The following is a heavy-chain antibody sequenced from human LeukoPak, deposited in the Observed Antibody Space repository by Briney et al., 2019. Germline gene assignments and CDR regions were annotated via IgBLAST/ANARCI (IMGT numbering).Heavy chain of an antibody. D-gene: IGHD6-6*01. CDR1: GGSFSGYY. Sequence: SETLSLTCAGYGGSFSGYYWSWIRQTPGKGLEWIGEIIHSGSTNYSPSLKSRVTISLDAAKSQFSLRLTSVTAADTAVYYCAGYSGSPRYLDCWGQGTLVTVSS. CDR2: IIHSGST. J-gene: IGHJ4*02. CDR3: AGYSGSPRYLDC. V-gene: IGHV4-34*12.